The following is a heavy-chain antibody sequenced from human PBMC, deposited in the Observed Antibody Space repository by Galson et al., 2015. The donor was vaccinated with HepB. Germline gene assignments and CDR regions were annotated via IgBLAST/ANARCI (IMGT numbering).Heavy chain of an antibody. CDR3: ARDCTDYFKLGGWNYYDSSGYYWGY. Sequence: QSGAEVKKPGESLKISCKASGYTFTSYYMHWVRQAPGQGLEWMGIINPSGGSTSYAQKFQGRVTMTRDTSTSTVYMELSSLRSEDTAVYYCARDCTDYFKLGGWNYYDSSGYYWGYWGQGTLVTVSS. J-gene: IGHJ4*02. D-gene: IGHD3-22*01. CDR1: GYTFTSYY. CDR2: INPSGGST. V-gene: IGHV1-46*01.